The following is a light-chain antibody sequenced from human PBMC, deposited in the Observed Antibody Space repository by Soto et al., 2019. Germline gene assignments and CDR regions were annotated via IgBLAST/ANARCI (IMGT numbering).Light chain of an antibody. Sequence: EIVLTQSPGTLSLSPGERATLSCRASQSVSSSYLAWYQQKPGQAPRLLIYGASSRATGIPDRFSGSGSGADFTLTIRRLEPEDFAVYYCQQYVSLWCTFGPGTKVDIK. J-gene: IGKJ3*01. CDR3: QQYVSLWCT. V-gene: IGKV3-20*01. CDR1: QSVSSSY. CDR2: GAS.